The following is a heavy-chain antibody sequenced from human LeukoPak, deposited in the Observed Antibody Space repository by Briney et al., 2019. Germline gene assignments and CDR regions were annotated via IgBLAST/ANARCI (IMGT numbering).Heavy chain of an antibody. CDR3: ARDHSYYFGSETSTLDV. D-gene: IGHD3-10*01. CDR2: IYYSGST. CDR1: GGSISSYY. V-gene: IGHV4-59*12. J-gene: IGHJ6*02. Sequence: PSETLSLTCTVSGGSISSYYWSWIRQPPGKGLEWIGYIYYSGSTNYNPSLKSRVTISVDTSKNQFSLKLNSVTAADTAVYYCARDHSYYFGSETSTLDVWGQGTAVTVSS.